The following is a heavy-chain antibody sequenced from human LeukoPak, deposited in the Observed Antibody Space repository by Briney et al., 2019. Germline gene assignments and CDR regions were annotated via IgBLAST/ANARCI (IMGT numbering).Heavy chain of an antibody. CDR2: INPSGTST. D-gene: IGHD5-12*01. J-gene: IGHJ4*02. CDR3: ARDFGWLPEI. Sequence: GASVKVSCKASGYTFTGYYMHWVRQAPGQGLEWMGIINPSGTSTTYAQKFQGRVTMTTDMSTSTVYMELSSLRSDDTAVYYCARDFGWLPEIWGQGTQVTVSS. V-gene: IGHV1-46*01. CDR1: GYTFTGYY.